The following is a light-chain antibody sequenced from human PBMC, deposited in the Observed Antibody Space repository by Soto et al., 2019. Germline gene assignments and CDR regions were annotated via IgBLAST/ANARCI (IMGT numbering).Light chain of an antibody. Sequence: QSVLTQPPSVSGAPGQSITISCTGSSSNIGAGYDVHWYQHVPGTAPKLLIYGNNKRASGVPDRFSGSKSGTSASLAITGFQAEDEADYYCQSDDNSLTYVFGTGTKLTVL. J-gene: IGLJ1*01. CDR1: SSNIGAGYD. CDR3: QSDDNSLTYV. V-gene: IGLV1-40*01. CDR2: GNN.